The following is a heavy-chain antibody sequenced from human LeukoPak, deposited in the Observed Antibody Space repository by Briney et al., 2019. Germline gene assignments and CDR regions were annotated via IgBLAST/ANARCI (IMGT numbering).Heavy chain of an antibody. D-gene: IGHD2-21*02. J-gene: IGHJ4*02. CDR2: ISYDGSKI. V-gene: IGHV3-30*18. CDR3: ANGLVTGTWPFEY. Sequence: GGSLRLSCAASGFTFSSSGMHWVRQAPGKGLAWVAGISYDGSKIYYADSVRGRFTISRDNSKNTLYLQIESLTVEDTAVYYCANGLVTGTWPFEYWGQGTLVTVSS. CDR1: GFTFSSSG.